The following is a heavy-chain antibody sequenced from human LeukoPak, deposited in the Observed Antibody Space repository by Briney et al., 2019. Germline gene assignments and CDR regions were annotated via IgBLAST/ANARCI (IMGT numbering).Heavy chain of an antibody. Sequence: SETPSLTCAVYGGSFSGYYWSWIRQPPGKGLEWIGEINHSGSTNYNPSLKSRVTISVDTSKNQFSLKLSSVTAADTAVYYCATTRWWELHRYYFDYWGQGTLVTVSS. V-gene: IGHV4-34*01. J-gene: IGHJ4*02. CDR1: GGSFSGYY. CDR2: INHSGST. CDR3: ATTRWWELHRYYFDY. D-gene: IGHD1-26*01.